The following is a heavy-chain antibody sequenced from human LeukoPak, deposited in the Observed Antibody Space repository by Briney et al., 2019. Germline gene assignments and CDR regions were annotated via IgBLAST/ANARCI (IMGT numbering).Heavy chain of an antibody. J-gene: IGHJ5*02. CDR2: MYYSGTT. Sequence: SETLSLTCTVSGGYISTNSYYWGWVRQPPGKGLKWIESMYYSGTTYYNPSLKSRVTISVDTSKNQFSLKLSSVTAADTAVYYCASGPVHNWFDPWGQGTLVTVSS. CDR1: GGYISTNSYY. V-gene: IGHV4-39*01. CDR3: ASGPVHNWFDP.